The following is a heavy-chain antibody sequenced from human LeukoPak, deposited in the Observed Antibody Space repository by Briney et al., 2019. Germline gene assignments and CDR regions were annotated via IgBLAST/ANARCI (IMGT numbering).Heavy chain of an antibody. Sequence: KPSATLSLTCTVAGGSISSYYWSWSRQPAGKRLEWIGRIYTSGSTNYNPSLKSRVTMSVDTSKNQFSLKLSSVTAADTAVYYCARGGSSSWLFDYWGQGTLVTVSS. D-gene: IGHD6-13*01. CDR3: ARGGSSSWLFDY. V-gene: IGHV4-4*07. CDR1: GGSISSYY. J-gene: IGHJ4*02. CDR2: IYTSGST.